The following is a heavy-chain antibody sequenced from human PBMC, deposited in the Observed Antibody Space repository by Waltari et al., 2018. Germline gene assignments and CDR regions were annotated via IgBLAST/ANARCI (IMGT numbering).Heavy chain of an antibody. J-gene: IGHJ6*03. V-gene: IGHV3-33*01. Sequence: QVQLVESGGGVVQPGRSLRLSCAASGFTFSSYGMHWVRQAPGKGLEWVAVRWYDGSKKYYADSVKGRFTTYKDNSKNRLYLQMNSLGAEDTAVYYCTRDGASSWYFPPLGYYMDVWGKGTTVTVSS. CDR1: GFTFSSYG. D-gene: IGHD6-13*01. CDR3: TRDGASSWYFPPLGYYMDV. CDR2: RWYDGSKK.